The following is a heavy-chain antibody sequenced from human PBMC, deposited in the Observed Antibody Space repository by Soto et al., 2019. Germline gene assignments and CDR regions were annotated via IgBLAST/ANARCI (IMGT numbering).Heavy chain of an antibody. J-gene: IGHJ4*02. D-gene: IGHD6-19*01. CDR1: GGSIRSSPSS. Sequence: QLQLQESGPGLVKPSETLSLTCTVSGGSIRSSPSSWGWVRQPPGKGLEWIARIYDGGNSPYHPSLRSRVTLSVDTAKNHFSLKLSSVTAADTAVYYCARHSSVSRHPGFDYWGQGTLVTGSS. V-gene: IGHV4-39*01. CDR3: ARHSSVSRHPGFDY. CDR2: IYDGGNS.